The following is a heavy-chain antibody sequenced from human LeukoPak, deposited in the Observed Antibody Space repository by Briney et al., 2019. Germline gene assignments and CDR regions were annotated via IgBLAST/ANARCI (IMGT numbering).Heavy chain of an antibody. CDR2: FDPEDGEK. CDR1: GYTLTELS. Sequence: ASVKVSCKVSGYTLTELSMHWVRQAPGKGLEWVGGFDPEDGEKINAQKFQGRVTMTEDTSPDTAYMELSSLKSQDTAVYYCAPGLGWAGQVNWFAPWGQGTLVTVSS. J-gene: IGHJ5*02. CDR3: APGLGWAGQVNWFAP. D-gene: IGHD6-19*01. V-gene: IGHV1-24*01.